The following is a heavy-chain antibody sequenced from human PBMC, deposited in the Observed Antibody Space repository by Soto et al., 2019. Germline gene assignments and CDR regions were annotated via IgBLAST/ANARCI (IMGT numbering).Heavy chain of an antibody. CDR1: GFTFSSYW. Sequence: EVQLMESGGGLVQPGGSLRLSCAASGFTFSSYWMHWVRQAPGKGLVWVSRINSDGSSTSYADSVKGRFTIYKDNAKNTLYLQMNSLRAEDTAVYYCVRTSLVVAAATREDYWGQGTLVTVSS. CDR2: INSDGSST. D-gene: IGHD2-15*01. J-gene: IGHJ4*02. CDR3: VRTSLVVAAATREDY. V-gene: IGHV3-74*01.